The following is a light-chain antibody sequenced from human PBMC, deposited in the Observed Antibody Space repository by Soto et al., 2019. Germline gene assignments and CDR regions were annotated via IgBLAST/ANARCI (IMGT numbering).Light chain of an antibody. Sequence: QSALTQPASVSGSPGQSITISCTGTISDVGSYNLVSWYQHHPGKAPKLIIYEVTRRPSGVSDRFSGSRCGNRASLTIFRLQAEDEADYYCCSYAGSAYVLFGGGTKVTVL. CDR3: CSYAGSAYVL. V-gene: IGLV2-23*02. CDR1: ISDVGSYNL. J-gene: IGLJ3*02. CDR2: EVT.